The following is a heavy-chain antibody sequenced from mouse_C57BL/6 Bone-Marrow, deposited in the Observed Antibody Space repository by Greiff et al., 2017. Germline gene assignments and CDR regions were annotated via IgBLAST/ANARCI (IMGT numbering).Heavy chain of an antibody. J-gene: IGHJ2*01. D-gene: IGHD2-4*01. Sequence: EVMLVESGGGLVQPGGSMKLSCAASGFTFSDAWMDWVRQSPEKGLEWVAEIRNKANNHATYYAESVKGRFTISRDDSKSSVYLQMNSLRAEDTGIYYCTVYYDYDGYYCDYWGQGTTLTVSS. CDR3: TVYYDYDGYYCDY. V-gene: IGHV6-6*01. CDR1: GFTFSDAW. CDR2: IRNKANNHAT.